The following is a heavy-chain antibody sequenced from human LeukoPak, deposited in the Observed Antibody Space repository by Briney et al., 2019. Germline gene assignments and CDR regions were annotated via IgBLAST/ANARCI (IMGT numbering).Heavy chain of an antibody. CDR2: IYHSGST. CDR3: ARGADDRGLGLPYSSSSVSNDY. J-gene: IGHJ4*02. CDR1: GYSISSGYY. D-gene: IGHD6-6*01. V-gene: IGHV4-38-2*02. Sequence: SETLSLTCTVSGYSISSGYYWGWIRQPPGKGLEWIGSIYHSGSTYYSPSLKSRVAISVDTSKNQFSLKLSSVTAADTAVYYCARGADDRGLGLPYSSSSVSNDYWGQGTLVTVSS.